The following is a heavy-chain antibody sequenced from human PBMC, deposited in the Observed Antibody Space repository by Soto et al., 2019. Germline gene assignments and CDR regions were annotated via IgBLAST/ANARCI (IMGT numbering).Heavy chain of an antibody. Sequence: GGSLRLSCAASGFTFGTHAMHWVRQAAGKGLEWVSAMSGSGGNTYYADSVKGRFTISRDNSKNTLYLQMNSLRAEDTAVYYCAKVSSPRTIWKPYFDYWGQGTLVTVSS. CDR2: MSGSGGNT. J-gene: IGHJ4*02. CDR3: AKVSSPRTIWKPYFDY. V-gene: IGHV3-23*01. D-gene: IGHD3-3*01. CDR1: GFTFGTHA.